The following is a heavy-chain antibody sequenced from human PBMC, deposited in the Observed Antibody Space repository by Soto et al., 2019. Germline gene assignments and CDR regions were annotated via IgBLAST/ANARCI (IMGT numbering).Heavy chain of an antibody. D-gene: IGHD2-15*01. CDR2: INHSGST. CDR1: GGSFSGYY. Sequence: SETLSLSCAGYGGSFSGYYWSWIRQPPGKGLEWIGEINHSGSTNYNPSLKSRVTISVDTSKNQFSLKLSSVTAADTAVYYCARFKLVVAAKGGMDVWGQGTTVIVSS. CDR3: ARFKLVVAAKGGMDV. J-gene: IGHJ6*02. V-gene: IGHV4-34*01.